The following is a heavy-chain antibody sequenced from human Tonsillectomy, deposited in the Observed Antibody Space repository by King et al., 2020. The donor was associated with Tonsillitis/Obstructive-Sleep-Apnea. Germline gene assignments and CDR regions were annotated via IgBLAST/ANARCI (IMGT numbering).Heavy chain of an antibody. V-gene: IGHV2-70*04. CDR3: ARMSNSDSGVVLDY. CDR1: GFSLRKSGIS. J-gene: IGHJ4*02. CDR2: IDWDDDK. Sequence: VTLKESGPALVKPTQTLTLTCTFSGFSLRKSGISVSWIRQPPGKALEWLARIDWDDDKSYRTSLKTRLTISKDTSKNQVVLTMTNMDPVDTATYYCARMSNSDSGVVLDYWGQGTLVTVS. D-gene: IGHD3-3*01.